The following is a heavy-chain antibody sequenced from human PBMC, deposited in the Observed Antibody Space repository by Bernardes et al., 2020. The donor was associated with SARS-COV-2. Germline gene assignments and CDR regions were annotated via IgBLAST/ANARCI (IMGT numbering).Heavy chain of an antibody. CDR2: ISGDSGNT. V-gene: IGHV3-43*02. CDR3: AKPSDPYNGGWYGSGFDV. D-gene: IGHD6-19*01. CDR1: GFKFDDYG. Sequence: GGSLRLSCVASGFKFDDYGMHWVRQAPGKGLEWVSLISGDSGNTYWTDSVQGRFTISRDNSKNSLFLQMNSLRPEDTALYYCAKPSDPYNGGWYGSGFDVWGRGTMVTVSS. J-gene: IGHJ3*01.